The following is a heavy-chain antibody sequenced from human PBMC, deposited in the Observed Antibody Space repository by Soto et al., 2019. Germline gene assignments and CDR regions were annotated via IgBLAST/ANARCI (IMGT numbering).Heavy chain of an antibody. D-gene: IGHD1-20*01. CDR1: GYTFTSYA. CDR3: ARGITLPTPLDY. V-gene: IGHV1-3*01. CDR2: INAGNGNT. Sequence: ASVKVSCKASGYTFTSYAISWVRQAPGQRLEWMGWINAGNGNTKYSQKFQGRVTITRDTSASTAYMELSSLRSEDTAVYYCARGITLPTPLDYWGQGTLVTVSS. J-gene: IGHJ4*02.